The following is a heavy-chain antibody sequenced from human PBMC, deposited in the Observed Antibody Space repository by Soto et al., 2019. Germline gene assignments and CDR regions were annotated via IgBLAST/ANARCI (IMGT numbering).Heavy chain of an antibody. CDR1: GGSISSYY. CDR2: IYYSGST. Sequence: SETLSLTCTVSGGSISSYYWCWIRQPPGKGLEWIGYIYYSGSTNYNPSLKSRVTISVDTSKNQFSLKLSSVTAADTAVYYCARQHSSWYGTDYWGQGTLVTVSS. V-gene: IGHV4-59*08. D-gene: IGHD6-13*01. CDR3: ARQHSSWYGTDY. J-gene: IGHJ4*02.